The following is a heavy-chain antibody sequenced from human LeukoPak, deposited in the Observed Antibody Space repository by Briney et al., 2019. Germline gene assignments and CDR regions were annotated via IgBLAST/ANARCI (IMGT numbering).Heavy chain of an antibody. CDR2: ISSSSSYI. Sequence: TGGSLRLSCAASGFTFSSYSMNWVRQAPGKGLEWVSSISSSSSYIYYADSVKGRFTISRDNAKNSLYLQMNSLRAEDTAGYYCARGLGYQLPDEDAFDIWGQGTMVTVSS. J-gene: IGHJ3*02. CDR3: ARGLGYQLPDEDAFDI. CDR1: GFTFSSYS. D-gene: IGHD2-2*01. V-gene: IGHV3-21*01.